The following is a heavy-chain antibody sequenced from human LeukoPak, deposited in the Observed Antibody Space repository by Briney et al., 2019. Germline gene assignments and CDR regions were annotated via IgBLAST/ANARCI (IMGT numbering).Heavy chain of an antibody. CDR1: GGPFSSYT. J-gene: IGHJ3*02. CDR3: ARGYCSSTSCYRDAFDI. CDR2: IIPILGIA. D-gene: IGHD2-2*01. V-gene: IGHV1-69*02. Sequence: ASVKVSCKASGGPFSSYTISLVRQAPGQGLEWMGRIIPILGIANYAQKFQGRVTITADKSTSTAYMELSSLRSEDTAVYYCARGYCSSTSCYRDAFDIWGQGTMVTVSS.